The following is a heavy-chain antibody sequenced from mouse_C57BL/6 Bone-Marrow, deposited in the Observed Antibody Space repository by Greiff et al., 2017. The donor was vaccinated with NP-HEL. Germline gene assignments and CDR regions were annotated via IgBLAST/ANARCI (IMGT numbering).Heavy chain of an antibody. CDR1: GFNIKDDY. J-gene: IGHJ3*01. CDR3: TRRDGPAWFAY. CDR2: IDPENGDT. Sequence: EVQLQQSGAELVRPGASVKLSCTASGFNIKDDYMHWVKQRPEQGLEWIGWIDPENGDTEYAPKFQGKATITADTSSNTAYLQLSSLTSEDTAVYYYTRRDGPAWFAYWGQGTLVTVSA. D-gene: IGHD2-3*01. V-gene: IGHV14-4*01.